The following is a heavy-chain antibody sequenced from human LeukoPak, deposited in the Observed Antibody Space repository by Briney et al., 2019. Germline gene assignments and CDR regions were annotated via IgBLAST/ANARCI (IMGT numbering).Heavy chain of an antibody. J-gene: IGHJ4*02. CDR2: ISGSGGST. Sequence: QTGGSLRLSCAASGFTFSSYAMSWVRQAPGKGLEWVSAISGSGGSTYYADSVKGRFTISRDNAKNSLYLQMNSLRAGDTAVYHCARGGGVGYEWTDFDYWGQGTLVTVSS. V-gene: IGHV3-23*01. CDR1: GFTFSSYA. CDR3: ARGGGVGYEWTDFDY. D-gene: IGHD5-12*01.